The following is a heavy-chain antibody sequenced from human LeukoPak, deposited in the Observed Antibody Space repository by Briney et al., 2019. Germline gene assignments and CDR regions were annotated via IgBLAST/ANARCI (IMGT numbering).Heavy chain of an antibody. CDR3: AREGRITIFGVVIIPQNYGMDV. D-gene: IGHD3-3*01. Sequence: WGSLRLSCAASGFTFSSYALSWVRQAPGQGLEWVSAISGSGSSTYYADSVKSRFTISRDNSKNTLYLQMNSLRAEDTAVYYCAREGRITIFGVVIIPQNYGMDVWGQGTTVTVSS. CDR1: GFTFSSYA. CDR2: ISGSGSST. V-gene: IGHV3-23*01. J-gene: IGHJ6*02.